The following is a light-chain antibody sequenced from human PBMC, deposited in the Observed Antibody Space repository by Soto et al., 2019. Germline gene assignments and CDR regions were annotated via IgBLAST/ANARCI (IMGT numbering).Light chain of an antibody. Sequence: DIVMTQAPLSSPVTLGHPASISCRSSHSLVHRDGNTYLNWLHHRPGQPPRLLLYMVSKRFSGVPDRFSGSGAGTDFTLKISRVEPEDVGFYYCMQATQFPQVTFGQGTRLEIK. V-gene: IGKV2-24*01. J-gene: IGKJ5*01. CDR3: MQATQFPQVT. CDR2: MVS. CDR1: HSLVHRDGNTY.